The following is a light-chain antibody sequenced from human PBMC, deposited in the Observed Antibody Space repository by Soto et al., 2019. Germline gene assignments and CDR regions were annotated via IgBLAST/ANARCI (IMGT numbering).Light chain of an antibody. J-gene: IGKJ1*01. V-gene: IGKV1-5*03. CDR1: ESIDSW. CDR2: KAS. Sequence: DIQMTQSPSTLSASVGDRVTITCLASESIDSWLAWHQQKPGRAPKLLISKASSLESGVPSRFSGSGFGTEFTLTISSLQPDDFATYYCQQYNSYRAFGQSTKVDI. CDR3: QQYNSYRA.